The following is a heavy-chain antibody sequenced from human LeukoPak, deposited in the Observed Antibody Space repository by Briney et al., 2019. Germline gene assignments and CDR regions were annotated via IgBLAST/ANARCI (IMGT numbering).Heavy chain of an antibody. CDR1: GDSVTSGGYL. V-gene: IGHV4-61*03. CDR2: ISNSGTT. D-gene: IGHD3-22*01. Sequence: SETLSLTCTVSGDSVTSGGYLWTWIRQHPGKGLDWIGYISNSGTTSYNPSLRSRVTMSVDTSKNHVSLKLGSVTAADTAVYYCARDRRSYYDSSGYFDRWGQGTLVTVSS. J-gene: IGHJ4*02. CDR3: ARDRRSYYDSSGYFDR.